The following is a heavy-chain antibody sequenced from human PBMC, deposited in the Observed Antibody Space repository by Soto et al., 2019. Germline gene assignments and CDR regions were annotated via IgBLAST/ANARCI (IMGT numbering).Heavy chain of an antibody. CDR3: GKASSSNSWSPIDY. J-gene: IGHJ4*02. CDR2: ISWSTSSI. Sequence: GGSLRLSCVASGFTCDDYAMHWVRQIPGKGLQWVSGISWSTSSIGYGASLRGRFLISRDNANNSLYLQMNDLRPEDTALYYCGKASSSNSWSPIDYWGQGTMVTVSS. D-gene: IGHD3-3*01. CDR1: GFTCDDYA. V-gene: IGHV3-9*01.